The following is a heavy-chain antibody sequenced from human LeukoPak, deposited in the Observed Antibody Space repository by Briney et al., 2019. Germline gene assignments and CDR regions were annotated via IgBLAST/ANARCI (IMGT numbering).Heavy chain of an antibody. J-gene: IGHJ4*02. Sequence: GGSLRLSCAASRFTFSSYAMSWVRQAPGKGLEWVSGITDSGGSTFYADSVKGRFTISRDNSKNTLYLQMNSLRVEDTAVYYCATHASIAVATTSDYWGQGTLVTVSS. V-gene: IGHV3-23*01. CDR2: ITDSGGST. D-gene: IGHD6-19*01. CDR3: ATHASIAVATTSDY. CDR1: RFTFSSYA.